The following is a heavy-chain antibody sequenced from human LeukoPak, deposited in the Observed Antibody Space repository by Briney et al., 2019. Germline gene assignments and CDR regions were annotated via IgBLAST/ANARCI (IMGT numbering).Heavy chain of an antibody. CDR3: ARVLCSGGTCLDAFDI. D-gene: IGHD2-15*01. Sequence: GGYLRLSCVASGFTFSSYGMYWVRQAPGKGLEWVAVIWYDGSNKYYADSVKGRFTISRDNSKNTLYLQMNSLRAEDTAVYYCARVLCSGGTCLDAFDIWGQGTMVTVSS. CDR1: GFTFSSYG. CDR2: IWYDGSNK. V-gene: IGHV3-33*01. J-gene: IGHJ3*02.